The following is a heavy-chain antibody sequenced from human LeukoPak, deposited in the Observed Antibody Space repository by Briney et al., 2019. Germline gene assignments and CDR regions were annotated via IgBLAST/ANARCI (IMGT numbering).Heavy chain of an antibody. CDR2: ISYTGTI. CDR3: TRDPRALDY. Sequence: GGSLRLSCAASGFTFSRYSMNWVRQAPGKGLEWVSYISYTGTIYCADSVKGRFTISRDNAKNSLYLHMNSLRAEDTAVYYCTRDPRALDYWGQGTLVTVSS. J-gene: IGHJ4*02. V-gene: IGHV3-48*01. CDR1: GFTFSRYS.